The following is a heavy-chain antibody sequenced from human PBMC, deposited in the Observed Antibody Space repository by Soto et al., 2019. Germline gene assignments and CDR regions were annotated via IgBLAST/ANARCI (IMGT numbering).Heavy chain of an antibody. CDR3: ARFGATMVRGVITHYYYYYYMDV. CDR1: GYTFTSYD. J-gene: IGHJ6*03. D-gene: IGHD3-10*01. Sequence: ASVKVSCKSSGYTFTSYDVNWVRQATGQGLEWMGWMNPNSGNTGYAQKFQGRVTMTRNTSISTAYMELSSLRSEDTAVYYCARFGATMVRGVITHYYYYYYMDVWGKGTTVTVSS. V-gene: IGHV1-8*01. CDR2: MNPNSGNT.